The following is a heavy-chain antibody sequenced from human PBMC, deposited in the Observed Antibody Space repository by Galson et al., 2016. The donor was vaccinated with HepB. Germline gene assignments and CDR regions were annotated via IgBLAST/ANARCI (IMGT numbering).Heavy chain of an antibody. Sequence: SLRLSCAASGFTFSRAWMNWVRQAPGKGLEWVGRIKSYTDGGTTEYAAPMNVRFTFSRDESNNRLYLQMNSLKTEETAVYYCTTSSTLGYTYGPSAYWGRGTLVAVSS. J-gene: IGHJ4*02. CDR3: TTSSTLGYTYGPSAY. D-gene: IGHD5-18*01. V-gene: IGHV3-15*01. CDR1: GFTFSRAW. CDR2: IKSYTDGGTT.